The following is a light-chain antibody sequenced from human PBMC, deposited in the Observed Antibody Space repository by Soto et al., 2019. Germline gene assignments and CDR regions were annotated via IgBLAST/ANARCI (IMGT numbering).Light chain of an antibody. CDR3: SSYTTSNTYV. CDR1: SSDVGLYNR. J-gene: IGLJ1*01. Sequence: QSALTQPPSVSGSPGQSVTISCTGTSSDVGLYNRVSWFQQPPATAPKLMIYEVSNRPSGVPDRFSGSKSGNTASLTISGLQAEDEADYYCSSYTTSNTYVFGTGTKLTVL. V-gene: IGLV2-18*02. CDR2: EVS.